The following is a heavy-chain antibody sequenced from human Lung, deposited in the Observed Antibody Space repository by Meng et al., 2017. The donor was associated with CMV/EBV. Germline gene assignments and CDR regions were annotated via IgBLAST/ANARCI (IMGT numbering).Heavy chain of an antibody. D-gene: IGHD3-10*01. CDR3: ATDTGSH. J-gene: IGHJ4*02. CDR2: LNQDGSQK. Sequence: ESXKISCAASGFTFNTYWMTWVRQAPGKGLEWVATLNQDGSQKYYVDSVKGRFTVSKDNAKNSLSLQMSSLRVEDTAVYYCATDTGSHWGQGTLVTVSS. CDR1: GFTFNTYW. V-gene: IGHV3-7*01.